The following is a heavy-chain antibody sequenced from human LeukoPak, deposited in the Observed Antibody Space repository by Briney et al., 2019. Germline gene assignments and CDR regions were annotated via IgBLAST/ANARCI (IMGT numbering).Heavy chain of an antibody. CDR2: MNPNSGNT. V-gene: IGHV1-8*01. J-gene: IGHJ4*02. CDR1: GYTFTSYD. D-gene: IGHD6-13*01. CDR3: ARVTGYRIEDYFDY. Sequence: ASVKVSCKASGYTFTSYDINWVRQATGQGLEWMGWMNPNSGNTGYAQKFQGRVTMTRNTSISTAHMELSSLRSEDTAVYYCARVTGYRIEDYFDYWGQGTLVTVSS.